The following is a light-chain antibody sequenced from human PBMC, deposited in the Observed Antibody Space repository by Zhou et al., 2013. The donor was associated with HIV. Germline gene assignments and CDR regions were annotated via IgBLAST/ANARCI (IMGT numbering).Light chain of an antibody. CDR2: AAS. Sequence: DIQMTQSPSSLSASVGDRVTITCRASQSISNYLNWYQQKPGKAPKLLIYAASSLQSGVPSRFSGSRSGTDFTLTINSLQPEDFATYYCQQSYSTPRTFGQGTKVEIK. J-gene: IGKJ1*01. V-gene: IGKV1-39*01. CDR1: QSISNY. CDR3: QQSYSTPRT.